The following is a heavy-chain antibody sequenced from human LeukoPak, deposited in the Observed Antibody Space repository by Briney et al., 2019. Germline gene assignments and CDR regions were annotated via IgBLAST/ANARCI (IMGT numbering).Heavy chain of an antibody. J-gene: IGHJ4*02. CDR1: RFTFSSYW. V-gene: IGHV3-23*01. CDR2: ISGSGGST. CDR3: ATVRHVDTMLDY. Sequence: GGSLRLSCVVSRFTFSSYWMSWVRQAPGKGLEWVSAISGSGGSTYYADSVKGRFTISRDNSKNTLYLQMNSLRAEDTAVYYCATVRHVDTMLDYWGQGTLVTVSS. D-gene: IGHD5-18*01.